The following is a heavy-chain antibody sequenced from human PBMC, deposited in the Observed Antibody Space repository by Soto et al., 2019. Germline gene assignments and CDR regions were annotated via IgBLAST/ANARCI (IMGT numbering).Heavy chain of an antibody. Sequence: GGSLRLSCAASGFTFSSYAMHWVRQAPGKGLDWVAVISYDGSNKYYADTVKGRFTISRDNSKNTLYLQMNSLRAEDTSVYYCARDHCISTSCQYGMDVWGQGTTVTVSS. CDR2: ISYDGSNK. CDR3: ARDHCISTSCQYGMDV. CDR1: GFTFSSYA. J-gene: IGHJ6*02. D-gene: IGHD2-2*01. V-gene: IGHV3-30-3*01.